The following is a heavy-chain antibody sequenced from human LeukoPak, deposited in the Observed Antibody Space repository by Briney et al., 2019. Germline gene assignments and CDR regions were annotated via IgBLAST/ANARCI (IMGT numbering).Heavy chain of an antibody. J-gene: IGHJ4*02. D-gene: IGHD1-26*01. V-gene: IGHV1-24*01. CDR3: ATDLLLVGAHTTDLGSFDY. Sequence: ASVKVSCKASGYTLTELSMHWVRQAPGKGLEWMGGFDPEDGETIYAQKFQGRVTMTEDTSTDTAYMELSSLRSEDTAVYYCATDLLLVGAHTTDLGSFDYWGQGTLVTVSS. CDR2: FDPEDGET. CDR1: GYTLTELS.